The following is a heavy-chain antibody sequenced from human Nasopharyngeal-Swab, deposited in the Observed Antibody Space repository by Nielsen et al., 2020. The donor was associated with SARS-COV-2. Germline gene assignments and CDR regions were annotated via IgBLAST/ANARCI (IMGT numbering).Heavy chain of an antibody. Sequence: VRQAPGKGLEWIGEIYHSGSTNYNPSLKSRVTISVVKSKNQFSLKLSSVTAADTAVYYCSGDFWSGYPDAFDIWGQGTMVTVSS. CDR2: IYHSGST. D-gene: IGHD3-3*01. CDR3: SGDFWSGYPDAFDI. V-gene: IGHV4-4*02. J-gene: IGHJ3*02.